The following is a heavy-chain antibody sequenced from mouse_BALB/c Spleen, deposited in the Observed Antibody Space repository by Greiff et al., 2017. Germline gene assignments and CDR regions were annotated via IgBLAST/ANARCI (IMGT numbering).Heavy chain of an antibody. D-gene: IGHD2-4*01. CDR2: ISSGGST. J-gene: IGHJ3*01. Sequence: DVKLVESGGGLVKPGGSLKLSCAASGFTFSSYAMSWVRQTPEKRLEWVASISSGGSTYYPDSVKGRFTISRDNARNILYLQMSSLRSEDTAMYYCARGPPIYYDYDGFAYWGQGTLVTVSA. CDR1: GFTFSSYA. V-gene: IGHV5-6-5*01. CDR3: ARGPPIYYDYDGFAY.